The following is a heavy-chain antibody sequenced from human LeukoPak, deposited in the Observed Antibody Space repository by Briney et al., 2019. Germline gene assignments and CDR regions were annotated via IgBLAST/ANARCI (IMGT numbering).Heavy chain of an antibody. J-gene: IGHJ3*02. CDR2: INHSGST. CDR1: GGSFSGYY. CDR3: ARRSPNWNYRAYAFDI. Sequence: SETLSLTCAVYGGSFSGYYWNWIRQPPGKGLEWIGEINHSGSTNYNPSLKSRVTISVDTSKNQFSLKLSSVTAADTAVYYCARRSPNWNYRAYAFDIWGQGTMVTVSS. D-gene: IGHD1-7*01. V-gene: IGHV4-34*01.